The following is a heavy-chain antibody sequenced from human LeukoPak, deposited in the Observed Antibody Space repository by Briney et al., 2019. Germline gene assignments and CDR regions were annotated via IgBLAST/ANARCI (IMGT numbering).Heavy chain of an antibody. CDR3: ARDHWSHYYGSGGENYFDP. CDR2: ISGFNAYT. V-gene: IGHV1-18*01. J-gene: IGHJ5*02. CDR1: GYSFTMYG. D-gene: IGHD3-10*01. Sequence: ASVKVSCKASGYSFTMYGISWVRQAPGQGLEWMGWISGFNAYTNYAQKLQGRVTMTTDTSTSTAYMEVRGLRSDDTAVYYCARDHWSHYYGSGGENYFDPWGQGTLVTVSS.